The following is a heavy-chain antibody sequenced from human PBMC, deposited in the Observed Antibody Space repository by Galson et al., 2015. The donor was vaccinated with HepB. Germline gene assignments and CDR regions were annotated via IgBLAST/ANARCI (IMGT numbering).Heavy chain of an antibody. CDR2: IIPILGIA. Sequence: SVKVSCKASGGTFSSYAISWVRQAPGQGLEWMGRIIPILGIANYAQKFQGSVTITADKSTSTAYMELSSLRSEDTAVYYCARGSMIVGSMKGWGQGTLVTVSS. J-gene: IGHJ4*02. V-gene: IGHV1-69*04. D-gene: IGHD3-22*01. CDR1: GGTFSSYA. CDR3: ARGSMIVGSMKG.